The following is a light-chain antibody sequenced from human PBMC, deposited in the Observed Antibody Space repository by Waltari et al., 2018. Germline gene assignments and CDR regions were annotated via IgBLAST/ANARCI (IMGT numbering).Light chain of an antibody. J-gene: IGKJ5*01. CDR2: GAS. Sequence: TLSCRASQSVSSNLAWYQQKPGQAPRLLIYGASTRATGIPARFSGSGSGTEFTLTISSLQSEDFAVYYCQQYNNWPPVTFGQGTRLEIK. CDR3: QQYNNWPPVT. V-gene: IGKV3-15*01. CDR1: QSVSSN.